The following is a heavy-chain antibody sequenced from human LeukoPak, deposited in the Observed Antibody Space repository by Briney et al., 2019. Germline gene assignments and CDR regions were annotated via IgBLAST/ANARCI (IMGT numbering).Heavy chain of an antibody. Sequence: SETLSFTCTVSGGSISSYYWSWIRQPPGKGLEWIGYIYYSGSTNYNPSLKSRVTISVDKSKNQFYLKLSSVTAADTAVYYCARSDCSGGSCMNNWGQGTLVTVSA. CDR2: IYYSGST. J-gene: IGHJ4*02. CDR1: GGSISSYY. V-gene: IGHV4-59*08. CDR3: ARSDCSGGSCMNN. D-gene: IGHD2-15*01.